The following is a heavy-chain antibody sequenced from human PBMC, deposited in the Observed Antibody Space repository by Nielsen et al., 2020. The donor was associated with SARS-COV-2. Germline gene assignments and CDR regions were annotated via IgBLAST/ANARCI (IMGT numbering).Heavy chain of an antibody. V-gene: IGHV3-30-3*01. Sequence: GESLKISCAASGFTFSSYAMHWVRQAPGKGLEWVAVISYDGSNKYYADSVKGRFTISRDNSKNTLYLQMNSLRAEDTALYYCAAVRGVISYYYYGMDVWGQGTTVTVSS. D-gene: IGHD3-10*01. CDR1: GFTFSSYA. J-gene: IGHJ6*02. CDR3: AAVRGVISYYYYGMDV. CDR2: ISYDGSNK.